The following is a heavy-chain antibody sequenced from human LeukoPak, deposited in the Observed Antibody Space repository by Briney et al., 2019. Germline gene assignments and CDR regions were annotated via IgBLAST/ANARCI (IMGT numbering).Heavy chain of an antibody. CDR2: FDPEDGET. CDR3: ATGGGHCSSTSCYLDY. J-gene: IGHJ4*02. CDR1: GGTFSSYA. Sequence: GASVKVSCKASGGTFSSYAISWVRQAPGKGLEWMGGFDPEDGETIYAQKFQGRVTMTEDTSTDTAYMELSSLRSEDTAVYYCATGGGHCSSTSCYLDYWGQGTLVTVSS. D-gene: IGHD2-2*01. V-gene: IGHV1-24*01.